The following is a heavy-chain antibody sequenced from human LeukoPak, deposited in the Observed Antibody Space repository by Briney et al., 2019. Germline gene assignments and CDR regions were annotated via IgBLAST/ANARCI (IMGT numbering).Heavy chain of an antibody. CDR3: ARDYYDSSGYYPIDY. Sequence: ASVKLSCKASGYTFTSYGISWVRQAPGQGLEWMGWISAYNGNTNYAQKLQGRVTMTTDTSTSTAYMELRSLRSDDTAVYYCARDYYDSSGYYPIDYWGQGTLVTVSS. V-gene: IGHV1-18*01. D-gene: IGHD3-22*01. CDR1: GYTFTSYG. CDR2: ISAYNGNT. J-gene: IGHJ4*02.